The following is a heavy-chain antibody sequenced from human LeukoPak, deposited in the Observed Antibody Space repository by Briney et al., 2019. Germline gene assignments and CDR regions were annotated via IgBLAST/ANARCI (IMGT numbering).Heavy chain of an antibody. CDR2: INPYSGGT. D-gene: IGHD2-2*01. CDR1: GYTFTGYY. Sequence: ASVKVSCKASGYTFTGYYMHWVRQAPGQGLEWMGWINPYSGGTNYARKFQGRVTMTRDSSISTAYMELSSLRSDDTAVYYCARLVVPYGMDVWGQGTTVTVSS. V-gene: IGHV1-2*02. CDR3: ARLVVPYGMDV. J-gene: IGHJ6*02.